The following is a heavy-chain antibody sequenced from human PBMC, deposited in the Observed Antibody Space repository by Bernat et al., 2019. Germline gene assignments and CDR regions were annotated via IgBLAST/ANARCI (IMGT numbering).Heavy chain of an antibody. CDR3: AKSPYQLMRYYYYGMDV. CDR2: ISYDGSNK. V-gene: IGHV3-30*18. J-gene: IGHJ6*02. Sequence: QVQRVECGGGVVQPGRSLRLSCAASGFTFSSYGMHWVRQAPGKGLEWVAVISYDGSNKYDADSVKGRFTISRDNSKNTLYLQMNSLRAEDTAVYYCAKSPYQLMRYYYYGMDVWGQGTTVTVSS. CDR1: GFTFSSYG. D-gene: IGHD2-2*01.